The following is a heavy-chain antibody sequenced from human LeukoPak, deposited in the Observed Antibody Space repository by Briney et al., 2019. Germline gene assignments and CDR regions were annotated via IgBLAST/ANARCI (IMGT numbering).Heavy chain of an antibody. J-gene: IGHJ4*02. CDR2: TYYRFQWSN. V-gene: IGHV6-1*01. D-gene: IGHD3-10*01. CDR3: VRGYHNYYFDN. CDR1: GDSVSSNSAT. Sequence: SQTLSLTCAISGDSVSSNSATWHWIRQSPSRGLEWLGRTYYRFQWSNDFAISVKGRITINPDTSTNQFSLQLTSVTPEDTAVYYCVRGYHNYYFDNWGQGTLVTVSP.